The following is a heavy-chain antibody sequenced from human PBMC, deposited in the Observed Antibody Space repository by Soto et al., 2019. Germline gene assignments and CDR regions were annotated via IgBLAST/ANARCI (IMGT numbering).Heavy chain of an antibody. CDR3: ARGYCSGGSCNDYYYYYYMDV. CDR1: GGSFSGYY. J-gene: IGHJ6*03. V-gene: IGHV4-34*01. D-gene: IGHD2-15*01. CDR2: INHSGST. Sequence: SGTLSLTCSVYGGSFSGYYWSWIRQPPGKGLEWIGEINHSGSTNYNPSLKSRVTISVDTSKNQFSLKLSSVTAADTAVYYCARGYCSGGSCNDYYYYYYMDVWGKGTTVTVSS.